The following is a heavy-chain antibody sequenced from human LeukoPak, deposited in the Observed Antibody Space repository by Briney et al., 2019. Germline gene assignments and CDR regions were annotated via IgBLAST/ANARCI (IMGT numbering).Heavy chain of an antibody. CDR2: ISAYNGNT. J-gene: IGHJ5*02. CDR1: GYTFTSYG. CDR3: ARAPGLPNYDYVWGSYPDLGWFDP. V-gene: IGHV1-18*01. D-gene: IGHD3-16*02. Sequence: ASVNVPCKASGYTFTSYGISWVRQAPGQGLEWMGWISAYNGNTNYAQKLQGRVTMTTDTSTSTAYMELRSLRSDDTAVYYCARAPGLPNYDYVWGSYPDLGWFDPWGQGTLVTVSS.